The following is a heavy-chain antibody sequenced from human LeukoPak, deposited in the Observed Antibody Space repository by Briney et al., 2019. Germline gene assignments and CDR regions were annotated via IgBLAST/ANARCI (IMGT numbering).Heavy chain of an antibody. V-gene: IGHV1-46*01. CDR2: INPSGGST. Sequence: GASVKVSCKASGYTFTRYGITWVRQAPGQGLEWMGIINPSGGSTSYAQKFQGRVTMTRDTSTSIVYMELSGLRSEDTAVYYCARDPRISGYSYGVDYWGQGTLVTVSS. CDR1: GYTFTRYG. CDR3: ARDPRISGYSYGVDY. J-gene: IGHJ4*02. D-gene: IGHD5-18*01.